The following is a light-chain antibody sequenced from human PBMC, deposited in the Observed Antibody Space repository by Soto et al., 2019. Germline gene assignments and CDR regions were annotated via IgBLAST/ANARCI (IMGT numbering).Light chain of an antibody. Sequence: QSVLTQPPSVSEAPRQSVTISCSGSSSNIGNNAVNWYQQLPGQAPKLLIYYDDLLASGVSDRFSGSKSGTSASLAISGLQSEDEADYYCAAWDDKLNGPVFGGGTKLTV. CDR2: YDD. V-gene: IGLV1-36*01. J-gene: IGLJ2*01. CDR1: SSNIGNNA. CDR3: AAWDDKLNGPV.